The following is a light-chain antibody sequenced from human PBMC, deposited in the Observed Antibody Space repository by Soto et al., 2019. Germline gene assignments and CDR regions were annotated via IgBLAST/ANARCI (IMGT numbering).Light chain of an antibody. V-gene: IGLV1-44*01. CDR2: SNN. CDR1: SSNIGSNT. CDR3: EAWDDSLNGPL. Sequence: QSVLTQPPSASGTPGQRVTISCSGGSSNIGSNTVNWYQQLPGTAPKLLIYSNNQRPSGVPDRFSGSKSGTSASLAISGLQSEYEADYYCEAWDDSLNGPLFGGGTKLTVL. J-gene: IGLJ2*01.